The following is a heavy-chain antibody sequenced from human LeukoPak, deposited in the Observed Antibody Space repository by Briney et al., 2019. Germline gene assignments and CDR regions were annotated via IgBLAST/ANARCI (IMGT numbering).Heavy chain of an antibody. CDR2: IIPIFGTA. J-gene: IGHJ4*02. D-gene: IGHD5-24*01. V-gene: IGHV1-69*05. Sequence: SVKVSCKASGGTFSSYAISWVLQAPGQGLEWMGGIIPIFGTANYAQKFQGRVTITTDESTSTAYMELSSLRSEDTAVYYCARGKMIEMATTFDYWGQGTLVTVSS. CDR3: ARGKMIEMATTFDY. CDR1: GGTFSSYA.